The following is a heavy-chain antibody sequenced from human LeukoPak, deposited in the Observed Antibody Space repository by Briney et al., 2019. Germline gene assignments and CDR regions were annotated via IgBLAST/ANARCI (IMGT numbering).Heavy chain of an antibody. CDR2: INHSGNT. V-gene: IGHV4-39*07. Sequence: PSETLSLTCTVSGGSISSSSYYWSWIRQPPGKGLEWIGEINHSGNTNYNPSLKSRVTISVDTSKNQFSLYLTSVTAADTAVYYCARNSSERGFDYWGQGTLVTVSS. D-gene: IGHD6-19*01. J-gene: IGHJ4*02. CDR1: GGSISSSSYY. CDR3: ARNSSERGFDY.